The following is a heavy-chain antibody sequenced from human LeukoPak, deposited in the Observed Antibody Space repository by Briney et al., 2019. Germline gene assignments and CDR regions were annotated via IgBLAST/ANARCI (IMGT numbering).Heavy chain of an antibody. CDR3: AKDPPFLGVVNPYNV. CDR2: ISGSGGST. D-gene: IGHD3-3*01. Sequence: PGGSLRLSCAASGFTLSSYAMSWVRQAPGKGLEWVSAISGSGGSTYYADSVKGRFTISRDNSKNTLYLQMNSLRAEDTAVYYCAKDPPFLGVVNPYNVWGQGTTVTVSS. J-gene: IGHJ6*02. V-gene: IGHV3-23*01. CDR1: GFTLSSYA.